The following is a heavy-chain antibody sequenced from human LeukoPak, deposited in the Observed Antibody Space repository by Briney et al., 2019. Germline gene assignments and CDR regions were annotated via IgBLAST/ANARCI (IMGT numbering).Heavy chain of an antibody. CDR2: ISAYNGNT. V-gene: IGHV1-18*01. D-gene: IGHD2-2*01. J-gene: IGHJ4*02. Sequence: GASVKVSCKASGYTFTSYGISWVRQAPGQGLEWMGWISAYNGNTNYAQKLQGGVTMTTDTSTSTAYMELRSLRSDDTAVYYCARSGCSSTSCYAEPIDYWGQGTLVTVSS. CDR3: ARSGCSSTSCYAEPIDY. CDR1: GYTFTSYG.